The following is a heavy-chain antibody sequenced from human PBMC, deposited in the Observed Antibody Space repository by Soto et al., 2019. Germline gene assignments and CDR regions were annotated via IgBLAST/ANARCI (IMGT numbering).Heavy chain of an antibody. J-gene: IGHJ5*02. D-gene: IGHD5-18*01. CDR3: VSDRGYGHASVPYA. CDR2: ISYDGSLQ. V-gene: IGHV3-30*03. CDR1: GFAFSSYG. Sequence: QAQLVESGGGVVQPGRSLRLSCAASGFAFSSYGMHWVRQAPGTGLEWVAVISYDGSLQHYADSVKGRFTISRDNSKHMVLLQMSGVRADDTAVYYCVSDRGYGHASVPYAWGQGTLVSVSS.